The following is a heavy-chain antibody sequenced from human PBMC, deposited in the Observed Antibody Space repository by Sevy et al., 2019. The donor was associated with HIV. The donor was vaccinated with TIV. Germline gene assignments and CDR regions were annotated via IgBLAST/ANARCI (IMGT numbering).Heavy chain of an antibody. J-gene: IGHJ5*02. Sequence: GGSLRLSCAASGFSFNTYTFYWVRQAPGEGLEWISSISSSGVYEYYADSVRGRFTISRDNAKNSLSLQMDSLRVEDTAVYYCARDPTYYDFWSGYYTGWFDPWGQGTLVTVSS. D-gene: IGHD3-3*01. CDR2: ISSSGVYE. CDR1: GFSFNTYT. CDR3: ARDPTYYDFWSGYYTGWFDP. V-gene: IGHV3-21*04.